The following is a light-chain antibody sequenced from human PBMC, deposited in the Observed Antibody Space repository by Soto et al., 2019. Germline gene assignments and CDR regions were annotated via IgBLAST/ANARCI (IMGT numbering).Light chain of an antibody. CDR1: QSLLYSNGYNY. Sequence: DIVMTQSPLSLPVTPGEPASISCRSSQSLLYSNGYNYLDWYLQKPGQSPQLLIYLGSNRASWVPDRFSGSGSGTDFTLKISRVEAEDVGVYYCLQALQVPHTFGQGTKLEI. J-gene: IGKJ2*01. CDR3: LQALQVPHT. V-gene: IGKV2-28*01. CDR2: LGS.